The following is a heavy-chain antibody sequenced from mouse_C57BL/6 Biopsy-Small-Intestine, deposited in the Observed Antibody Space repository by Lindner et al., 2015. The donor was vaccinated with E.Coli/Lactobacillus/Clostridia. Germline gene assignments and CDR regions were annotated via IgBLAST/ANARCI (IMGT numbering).Heavy chain of an antibody. Sequence: VQLQESGAELAKPGASVKLSCKASGYTFTSYWIHWVKQRPGQGLEWIGYIYPSNGDSKYNQKFKDKATLTADKSSSTAYMQLSSLTYEDSAVYYCARTVNFAYFDYWGQGTALTVSS. D-gene: IGHD1-1*01. CDR2: IYPSNGDS. CDR1: GYTFTSYW. CDR3: ARTVNFAYFDY. V-gene: IGHV1-7*01. J-gene: IGHJ2*01.